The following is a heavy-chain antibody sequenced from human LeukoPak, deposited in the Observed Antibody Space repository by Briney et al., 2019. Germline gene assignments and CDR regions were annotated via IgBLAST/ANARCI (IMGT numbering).Heavy chain of an antibody. V-gene: IGHV4-4*07. CDR1: GGAIRSHY. Sequence: SETLSLTCTVSGGAIRSHYWNWIRQPAGKGLEWIGRIYSSGYTNDNPFLKSRITMSVDKSKNQFSLRLNSVTAADTAVYYCARGEHSVDSWGQGMLVTVSS. CDR3: ARGEHSVDS. D-gene: IGHD1/OR15-1a*01. J-gene: IGHJ4*02. CDR2: IYSSGYT.